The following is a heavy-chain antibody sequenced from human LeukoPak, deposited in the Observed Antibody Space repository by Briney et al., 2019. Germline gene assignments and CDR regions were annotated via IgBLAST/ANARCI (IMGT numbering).Heavy chain of an antibody. Sequence: GGSVRLSCGASGYTFSDYGMNWVRQPPAKGLEWVSHISGTSSIIQYAESVKGRFTTSRDNAKSSLYLQMNSLRAEDTAVYCCTRDWDYWGQGARVTVSS. V-gene: IGHV3-48*04. CDR3: TRDWDY. CDR2: ISGTSSII. CDR1: GYTFSDYG. J-gene: IGHJ4*02.